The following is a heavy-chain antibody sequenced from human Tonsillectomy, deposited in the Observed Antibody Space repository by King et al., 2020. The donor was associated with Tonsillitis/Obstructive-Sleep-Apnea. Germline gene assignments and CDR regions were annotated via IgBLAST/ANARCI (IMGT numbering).Heavy chain of an antibody. D-gene: IGHD3-3*01. CDR3: AKDAGDFWSGYSHYFDY. CDR2: ISASGYST. Sequence: VQLVESGGGLVQPGGSLRLSCAASGFRFSSYAMNWVRQAPGKGLEWVSAISASGYSTYYADSVKGRFTISRDNSKNTLYLQMNSLRAEDTAVYYCAKDAGDFWSGYSHYFDYSGQGTLVTVSS. J-gene: IGHJ4*02. V-gene: IGHV3-23*04. CDR1: GFRFSSYA.